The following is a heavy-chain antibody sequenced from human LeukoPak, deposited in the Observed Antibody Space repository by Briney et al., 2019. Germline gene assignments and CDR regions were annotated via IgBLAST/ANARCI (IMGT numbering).Heavy chain of an antibody. CDR1: GGSISNSSYY. V-gene: IGHV2-5*08. CDR3: AHRKPYSSSLAAAYYFDY. D-gene: IGHD6-13*01. J-gene: IGHJ4*02. Sequence: TLSLTCTVSGGSISNSSYYWSWIRQPPGKGLEWVALIYWDDDKRYSPSLKSRLTITKDTSKNQVVLTMTNMDPVDTATYYCAHRKPYSSSLAAAYYFDYWGQGTPVTVSS. CDR2: IYWDDDK.